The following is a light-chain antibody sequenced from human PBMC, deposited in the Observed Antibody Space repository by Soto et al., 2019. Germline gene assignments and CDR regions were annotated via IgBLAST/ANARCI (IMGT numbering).Light chain of an antibody. CDR3: QQYSASPRT. V-gene: IGKV1-5*03. J-gene: IGKJ3*01. CDR2: EAS. CDR1: QSIRYL. Sequence: DIQMTQSPSTLSASVGDRVTITCRASQSIRYLLAWFQQKAGKAPKLLIYEASRLESGVPSRISGSGSGTEFTLTISSLQPEDSAVYYCQQYSASPRTFGPGTKVDIK.